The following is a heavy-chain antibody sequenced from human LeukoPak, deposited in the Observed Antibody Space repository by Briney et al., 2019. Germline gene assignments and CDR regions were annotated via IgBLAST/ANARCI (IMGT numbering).Heavy chain of an antibody. J-gene: IGHJ4*02. V-gene: IGHV4-4*07. CDR3: AREVGCSSTSCLDY. CDR1: GGAISSYY. D-gene: IGHD2-2*01. CDR2: IYTSGST. Sequence: SETLSLTCTVSGGAISSYYWSWIRQPAGKVLDWIARIYTSGSTNYNPSLKSRVTMSVDTSKNQFSLKLSSVTAADTAVYYCAREVGCSSTSCLDYWGQGTLVTVSS.